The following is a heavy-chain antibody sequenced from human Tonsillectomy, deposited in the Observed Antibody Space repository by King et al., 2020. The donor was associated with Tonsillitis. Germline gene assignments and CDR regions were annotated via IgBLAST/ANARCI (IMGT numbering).Heavy chain of an antibody. J-gene: IGHJ4*02. CDR3: AKDQRYSGSAPAPFDY. CDR1: GFTFSSYA. V-gene: IGHV3-23*04. Sequence: VQLVESGGGLVQPGGSLRLSCAASGFTFSSYAMSWVRQAPGKGLEWVSAISGRGVNTYYADSVKGRFTLSRDNSKNTLYLQMNSLRAEDTAVYYCAKDQRYSGSAPAPFDYWGQGTLVTVSS. CDR2: ISGRGVNT. D-gene: IGHD1-26*01.